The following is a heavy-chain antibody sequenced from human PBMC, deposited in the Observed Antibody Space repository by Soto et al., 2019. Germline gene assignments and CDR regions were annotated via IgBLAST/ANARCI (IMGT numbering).Heavy chain of an antibody. CDR3: ARSSSSSSNWFDP. Sequence: QVQLVQSGAEVKKPGASVKVSCKASGYTFTGYYMHWVRQAPGQGLEWMGWINPNSGGTNYAQKFQGWITMTRDTSISTAYMELSRLRSDDTAVYYCARSSSSSSNWFDPWGQGTLVTVSS. J-gene: IGHJ5*02. V-gene: IGHV1-2*04. CDR1: GYTFTGYY. CDR2: INPNSGGT. D-gene: IGHD6-13*01.